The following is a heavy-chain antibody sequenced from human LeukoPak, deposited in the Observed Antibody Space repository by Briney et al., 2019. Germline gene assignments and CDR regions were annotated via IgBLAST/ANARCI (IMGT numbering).Heavy chain of an antibody. CDR2: INHSGST. D-gene: IGHD6-6*01. V-gene: IGHV4-34*01. J-gene: IGHJ6*03. CDR3: ARASAAARYYKTNRYYYYMDV. Sequence: PSETLSLTCAVYGGSFSGYYWSWIRQPPGTGLGWIGEINHSGSTNYNPSLKSRVTISVDTSKNQFSLKLSSVTAADTAVYYCARASAAARYYKTNRYYYYMDVWGKGTTVTVSS. CDR1: GGSFSGYY.